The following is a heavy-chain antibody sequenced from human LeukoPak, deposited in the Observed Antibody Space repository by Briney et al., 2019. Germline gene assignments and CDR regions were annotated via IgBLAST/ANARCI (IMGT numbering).Heavy chain of an antibody. Sequence: SETLSLTCTVSGGSISSGGYYWSWIRQHPGTGLEWIGYIYYSGSTYYNPSLKSRVTISVDTSKNQFSLKLSSVTAADTAVYYCARNLGYCSSTSCPDLYYFDYWGQGTLVTASS. CDR3: ARNLGYCSSTSCPDLYYFDY. D-gene: IGHD2-2*01. CDR2: IYYSGST. CDR1: GGSISSGGYY. J-gene: IGHJ4*02. V-gene: IGHV4-31*03.